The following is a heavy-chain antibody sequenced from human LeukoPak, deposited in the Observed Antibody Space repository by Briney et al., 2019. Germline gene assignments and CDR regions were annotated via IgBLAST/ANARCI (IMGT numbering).Heavy chain of an antibody. CDR1: GFTFSSYA. V-gene: IGHV3-21*01. J-gene: IGHJ4*02. Sequence: GGSLRLSCAASGFTFSSYAMNWVRQAPGKGLEWVSSISSSSSYIYYADSVKGRFTISRDNAKNSLYLQMNSLRAEDTAVYYCASGSSSYGSGSYYFDYWGQGTLVTVSS. D-gene: IGHD3-10*01. CDR2: ISSSSSYI. CDR3: ASGSSSYGSGSYYFDY.